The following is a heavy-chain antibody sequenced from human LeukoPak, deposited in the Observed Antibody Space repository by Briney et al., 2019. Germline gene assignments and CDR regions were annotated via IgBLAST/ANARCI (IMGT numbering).Heavy chain of an antibody. D-gene: IGHD3-3*01. J-gene: IGHJ4*02. V-gene: IGHV3-23*01. CDR3: AKDRTIFGVVTNFDY. CDR1: GFTFSSYA. Sequence: AGGSLRLSCAASGFTFSSYAMSWVRQAPGKGLEWVSAISGSGGSTYYADSVKGRFTISRDNSKNTLYLQMNSLRAEDTAVYYCAKDRTIFGVVTNFDYWGQGTLVTVSS. CDR2: ISGSGGST.